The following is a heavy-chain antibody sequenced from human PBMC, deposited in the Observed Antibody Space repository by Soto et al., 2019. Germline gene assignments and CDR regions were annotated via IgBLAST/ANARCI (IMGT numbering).Heavy chain of an antibody. CDR1: GYTFSSYA. Sequence: QVHLVQSGAEVRKPGASVKVSCKASGYTFSSYAMHWVRQAPGQRLEWMGWINAGYGNTKSSQKFQDRVTISRDTSASTAYMELTSLRSEDTAVYYCARDTGDGTFDFWGQGTLVTVSX. V-gene: IGHV1-3*01. D-gene: IGHD7-27*01. CDR2: INAGYGNT. CDR3: ARDTGDGTFDF. J-gene: IGHJ4*02.